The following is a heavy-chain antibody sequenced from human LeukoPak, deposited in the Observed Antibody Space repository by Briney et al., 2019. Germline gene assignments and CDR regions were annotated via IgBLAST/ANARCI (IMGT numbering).Heavy chain of an antibody. J-gene: IGHJ5*02. CDR3: STAGGDGSRISFDP. CDR2: ISAYGSVT. CDR1: GFTFSRYW. D-gene: IGHD2-15*01. V-gene: IGHV3-74*01. Sequence: PGVSLRLSCADSGFTFSRYWMHWLRQTPGKGLVWVSCISAYGSVTRYADSVKGRFTISRDNTKSTVYLEMHSLRAEDTAGYYCSTAGGDGSRISFDPWGQGTLVTVSS.